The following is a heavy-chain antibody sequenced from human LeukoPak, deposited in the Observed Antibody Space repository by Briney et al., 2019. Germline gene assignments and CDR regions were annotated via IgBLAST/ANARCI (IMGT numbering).Heavy chain of an antibody. V-gene: IGHV1-2*02. Sequence: ASVKVSCKASGYTFTGYYMHWVRQAPGQGLEWMGWIDPNSGGTNYAQKFQGRVTMTRDTSISTAYMELSRLRSDDTAVYYCARLDSSGYYWYFDYWGQGTLVTVSS. CDR3: ARLDSSGYYWYFDY. J-gene: IGHJ4*02. D-gene: IGHD3-22*01. CDR1: GYTFTGYY. CDR2: IDPNSGGT.